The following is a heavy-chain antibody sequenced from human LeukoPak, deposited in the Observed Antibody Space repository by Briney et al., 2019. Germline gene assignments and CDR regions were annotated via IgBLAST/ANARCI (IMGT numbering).Heavy chain of an antibody. D-gene: IGHD3-3*01. Sequence: GGSPRLSCAASGFRFSIYSLHWVRRAPGKGLEWVAGISDDGTKQYYADSVRGRFTSSRDNSENTLYLQMDSLRADDTAVYYCARDLSVITFEWHHWYFDLWGRGTLLTVSS. V-gene: IGHV3-30*01. CDR1: GFRFSIYS. CDR2: ISDDGTKQ. CDR3: ARDLSVITFEWHHWYFDL. J-gene: IGHJ2*01.